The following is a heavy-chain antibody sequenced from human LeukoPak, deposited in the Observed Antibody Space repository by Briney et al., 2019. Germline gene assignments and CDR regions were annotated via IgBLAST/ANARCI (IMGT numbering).Heavy chain of an antibody. CDR3: ARGVDTAGDYYYYYMDV. J-gene: IGHJ6*03. CDR2: IKQDGSEK. D-gene: IGHD5-18*01. CDR1: GFTFSSYW. V-gene: IGHV3-7*01. Sequence: GGSLRLSCAASGFTFSSYWMSWVRQAPGKGLEWVANIKQDGSEKYYVDSVKGRFTISRDNAKNSLYLQMNSLRAEDTAVYYCARGVDTAGDYYYYYMDVWGKGTTVTVSS.